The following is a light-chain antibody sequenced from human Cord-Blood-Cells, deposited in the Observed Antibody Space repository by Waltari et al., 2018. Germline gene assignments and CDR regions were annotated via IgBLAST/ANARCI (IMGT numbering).Light chain of an antibody. J-gene: IGLJ2*01. CDR1: SRDVGGYNY. Sequence: QSALTQPRPVSGSPGQSVTISCTGTSRDVGGYNYVSWYQQHPGKAPKLMIYDVSKRPSGVPDRFSGSKSGNTASLTISGLQAEDEADYYCCSYAGSYTYVVFGGGTKLTVL. V-gene: IGLV2-11*01. CDR3: CSYAGSYTYVV. CDR2: DVS.